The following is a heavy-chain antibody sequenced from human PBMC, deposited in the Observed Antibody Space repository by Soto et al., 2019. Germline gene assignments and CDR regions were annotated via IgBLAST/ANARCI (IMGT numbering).Heavy chain of an antibody. Sequence: SETLSLTCTVSGGSISSSSYYWGWIRQPPGKGLEWIGSSYYSGSTYYNPSLKSRVTISVDTSKNQFSLKLSSVTAADTAVYYCARHTFPVYDFWSGYGNWFDPWGQGALVTVSS. CDR1: GGSISSSSYY. CDR3: ARHTFPVYDFWSGYGNWFDP. V-gene: IGHV4-39*01. D-gene: IGHD3-3*01. CDR2: SYYSGST. J-gene: IGHJ5*02.